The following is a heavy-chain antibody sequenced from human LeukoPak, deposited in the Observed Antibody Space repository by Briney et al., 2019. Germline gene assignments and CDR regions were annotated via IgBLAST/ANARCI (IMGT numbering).Heavy chain of an antibody. V-gene: IGHV3-23*01. Sequence: GGSLRPSCAASGFTFSSYAMSWVRQAPGKGLECVSAISGSGGSTYYADYVKGRFTIARDNSKNTLYLQMNSLRDEDTAVYYCASGIAAAGPGFDYWGQGTLVTVSS. J-gene: IGHJ4*02. CDR1: GFTFSSYA. CDR2: ISGSGGST. CDR3: ASGIAAAGPGFDY. D-gene: IGHD6-13*01.